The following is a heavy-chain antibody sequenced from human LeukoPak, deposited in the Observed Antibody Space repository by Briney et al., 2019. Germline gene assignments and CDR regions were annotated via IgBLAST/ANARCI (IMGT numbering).Heavy chain of an antibody. CDR3: ARDSRGYFEAFDY. CDR2: TSAYNGDT. D-gene: IGHD5-18*01. Sequence: ASVKVSCKASGYTFTSYGISWVRQPPGQGLEWMGWTSAYNGDTNYAQKLQGRVTMTTDTSTSTAYMELRGLRPDDTAVYYCARDSRGYFEAFDYWGQGTLVTVSS. J-gene: IGHJ4*02. V-gene: IGHV1-18*01. CDR1: GYTFTSYG.